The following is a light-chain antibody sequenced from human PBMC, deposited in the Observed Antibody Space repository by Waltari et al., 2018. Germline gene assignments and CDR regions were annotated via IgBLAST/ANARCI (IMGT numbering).Light chain of an antibody. Sequence: QSALTQPASVSGSPGQSITISCTGTSSDIGNYDFVSWYQHHPGKAPKLLIYEVNQRPSGVSDRFSGSKSDNTASLTISGLQAEDEADYYCCAYSGSNTVVNWVFGGGTKLAVL. CDR1: SSDIGNYDF. J-gene: IGLJ3*02. CDR3: CAYSGSNTVVNWV. V-gene: IGLV2-23*02. CDR2: EVN.